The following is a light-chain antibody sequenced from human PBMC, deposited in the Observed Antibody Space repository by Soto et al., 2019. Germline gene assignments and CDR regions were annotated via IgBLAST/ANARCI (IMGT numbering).Light chain of an antibody. CDR3: QQRSNWIT. CDR2: DAS. V-gene: IGKV3-11*01. J-gene: IGKJ5*01. Sequence: EIVLTQSPGTLSLSPGERATLSCRASQSVGGSYLAWYQQKPGQAPRLLIYDASNRATGIPARFSGSGSGTDFTLTISSLEPEDFAVYYCQQRSNWITFGQGARLEIK. CDR1: QSVGGSY.